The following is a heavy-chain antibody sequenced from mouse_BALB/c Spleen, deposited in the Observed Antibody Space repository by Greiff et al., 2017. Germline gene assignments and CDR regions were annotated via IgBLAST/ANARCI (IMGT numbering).Heavy chain of an antibody. J-gene: IGHJ3*01. CDR2: IYPGDGDT. Sequence: VKLQQSGAELARPGASVKLSCKASGYTFTSYWMQWVKQRPGQGLEWIGAIYPGDGDTRYTQKFKGKATLTADKSSSTAYMQLSSLASEDSAVYYCASSNYYGSSYGFAYWGQGTLVTVSA. V-gene: IGHV1-87*01. D-gene: IGHD1-1*01. CDR3: ASSNYYGSSYGFAY. CDR1: GYTFTSYW.